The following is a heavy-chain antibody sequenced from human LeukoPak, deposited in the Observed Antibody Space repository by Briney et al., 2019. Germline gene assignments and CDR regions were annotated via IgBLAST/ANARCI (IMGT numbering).Heavy chain of an antibody. Sequence: SETLSLTCAVYGGSFSGYYWSWIRQPPGKGLEWIGEINHSGSTNYNPSLKSRVTISVDTSKNQFSLKLSSVTAADTAVYYCARQQTYYYGSGSYWHFDYWGQGALVTVSS. CDR1: GGSFSGYY. CDR3: ARQQTYYYGSGSYWHFDY. CDR2: INHSGST. V-gene: IGHV4-34*01. D-gene: IGHD3-10*01. J-gene: IGHJ4*02.